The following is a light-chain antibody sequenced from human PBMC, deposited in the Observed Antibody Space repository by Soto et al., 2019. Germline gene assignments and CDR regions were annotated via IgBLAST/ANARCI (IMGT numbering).Light chain of an antibody. CDR3: QYRNNWLTWT. Sequence: EIVLTQSPATLSLSPGERATLSCRASQSVSSYLAWYQQKPGQAPRLLIYNASNRATGIPARFSGSGSGTDFTLTISNPEPEDFAVYYCQYRNNWLTWTFGQGTRVEIQ. CDR1: QSVSSY. CDR2: NAS. V-gene: IGKV3-11*01. J-gene: IGKJ1*01.